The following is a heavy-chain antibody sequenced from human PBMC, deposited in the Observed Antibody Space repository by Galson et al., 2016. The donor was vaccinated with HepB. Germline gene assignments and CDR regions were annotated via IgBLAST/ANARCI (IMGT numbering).Heavy chain of an antibody. D-gene: IGHD2-2*01. V-gene: IGHV4-4*02. CDR3: ARERREYQLLWFDS. J-gene: IGHJ5*01. CDR2: VYYSGST. CDR1: GGSIGSTNW. Sequence: SETLSLTCAVSGGSIGSTNWWSWVRQPPGKGLEWIGEVYYSGSTNYNPSLKGRVAISIDKSKKQFSLKVTSVTAADTAVYYCARERREYQLLWFDSWGQGTLVTVSS.